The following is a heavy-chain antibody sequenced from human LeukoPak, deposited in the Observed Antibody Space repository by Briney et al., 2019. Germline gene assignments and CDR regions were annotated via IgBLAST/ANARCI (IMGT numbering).Heavy chain of an antibody. J-gene: IGHJ6*02. Sequence: PSETLSLTCTVSGGSVSSASYYWSWVRQPPEKGLEWIGYVYHTASTNYNPSLKSRVTISLDMSKNQFSLKLSSVTAADTAVYYCASVPILGVFTPCGMDVWGQGTTVTVSS. CDR2: VYHTAST. CDR1: GGSVSSASYY. V-gene: IGHV4-61*01. CDR3: ASVPILGVFTPCGMDV. D-gene: IGHD3-3*01.